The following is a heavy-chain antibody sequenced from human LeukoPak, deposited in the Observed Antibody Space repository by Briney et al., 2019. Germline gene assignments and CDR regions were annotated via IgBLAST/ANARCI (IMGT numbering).Heavy chain of an antibody. V-gene: IGHV3-20*04. CDR1: GFIFNDHG. CDR2: INWNGGNT. Sequence: PGGSLRLSCAASGFIFNDHGMSWVRQGPGKGLEWVSGINWNGGNTNYADSVKGRFTISRDNAKNSLYLQMNSLRAEDTALYYCARGDFYYYMDVWRKGTTVTVSS. J-gene: IGHJ6*03. CDR3: ARGDFYYYMDV.